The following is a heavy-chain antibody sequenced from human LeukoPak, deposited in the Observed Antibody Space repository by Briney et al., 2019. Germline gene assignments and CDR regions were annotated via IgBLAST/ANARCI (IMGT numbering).Heavy chain of an antibody. Sequence: GGSLRLSCAASGFTFSSYSMNWVRRAPGKGLEWVSYISSSSSTIYYADSVKDRFTISRDNAKNSLYLQMNSLRAEDTAVYYCARVRAEGDYWGQGTLVTVSS. CDR3: ARVRAEGDY. CDR1: GFTFSSYS. CDR2: ISSSSSTI. J-gene: IGHJ4*02. V-gene: IGHV3-48*01.